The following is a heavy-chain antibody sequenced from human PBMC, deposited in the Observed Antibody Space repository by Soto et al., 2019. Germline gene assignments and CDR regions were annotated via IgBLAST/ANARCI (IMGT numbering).Heavy chain of an antibody. CDR3: ASAHLDLGAWVFDH. D-gene: IGHD1-26*01. CDR2: INPSGTRT. CDR1: GFIFSKYY. J-gene: IGHJ4*02. V-gene: IGHV1-46*01. Sequence: ASVKVSCKASGFIFSKYYMHWVRQAPGQGLERVGIINPSGTRTSCAPKFQGRVTMTRDTSTSTVYMELSSLTSDDTAVYYCASAHLDLGAWVFDHWGRGTLVTVSS.